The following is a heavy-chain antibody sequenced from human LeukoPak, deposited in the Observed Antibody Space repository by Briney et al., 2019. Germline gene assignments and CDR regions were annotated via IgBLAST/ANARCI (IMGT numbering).Heavy chain of an antibody. D-gene: IGHD2-2*01. V-gene: IGHV4-4*07. CDR2: IYTSGST. CDR3: ARDIVVVPAASRWFDP. J-gene: IGHJ5*02. Sequence: KASETLSLTCTVSGGSISSYYWSWIRQPAGKGLEWIGRIYTSGSTNYNPSLKSRVTMSVDTSKSQFSLKLSSVTAADTAVYYCARDIVVVPAASRWFDPWGQGTLVTVSS. CDR1: GGSISSYY.